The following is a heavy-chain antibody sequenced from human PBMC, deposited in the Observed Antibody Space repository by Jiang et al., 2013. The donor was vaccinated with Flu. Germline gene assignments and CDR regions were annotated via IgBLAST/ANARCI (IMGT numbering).Heavy chain of an antibody. V-gene: IGHV1-46*01. D-gene: IGHD2-15*01. CDR3: ARGISIVVVVAARFDP. Sequence: INPSGGSTSYAQKFQGRVAMTRDTSTSTVYMELSSLRSEDTAVYYCARGISIVVVVAARFDPWGQGTLVTVSS. CDR2: INPSGGST. J-gene: IGHJ5*02.